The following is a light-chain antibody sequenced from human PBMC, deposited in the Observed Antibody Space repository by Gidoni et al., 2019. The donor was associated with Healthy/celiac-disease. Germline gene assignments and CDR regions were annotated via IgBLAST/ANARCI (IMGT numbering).Light chain of an antibody. Sequence: DSQMTQSPSSLSASVGDRVTITCRASQSISSYLNWYQQKPGKAPKLLIYAASSLQSGVPSRFSGSGSGTDFTLTLCSLQPEDFATYYCQQSYSTPWTFGQGTKVEIK. CDR2: AAS. J-gene: IGKJ1*01. CDR3: QQSYSTPWT. CDR1: QSISSY. V-gene: IGKV1-39*01.